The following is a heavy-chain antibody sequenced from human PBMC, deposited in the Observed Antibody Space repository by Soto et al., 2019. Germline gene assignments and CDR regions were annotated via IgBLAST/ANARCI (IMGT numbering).Heavy chain of an antibody. V-gene: IGHV3-7*03. Sequence: SLSCAASGFTFSSYWMSWVRQAPGKGLEWVANIKQDGSEKYYVDSVKGRFTISRDNAKNSLYLQMNSLRAEDTAVYYCARAVPRVVPAAGWSQGAFDIWGQGTMVTVSS. CDR3: ARAVPRVVPAAGWSQGAFDI. D-gene: IGHD2-2*01. CDR1: GFTFSSYW. J-gene: IGHJ3*02. CDR2: IKQDGSEK.